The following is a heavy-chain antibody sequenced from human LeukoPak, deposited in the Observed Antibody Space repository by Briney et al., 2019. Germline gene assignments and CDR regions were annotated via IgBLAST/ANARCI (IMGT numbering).Heavy chain of an antibody. Sequence: SETLSLTCTVSGYSISSGYYWGWIRQPPGKGLEWIGSIYHSGSTYYNPSLKSRVTISVDTSKNQFSLKLSSVTVADTAVYYCARDPGGNSSDGYRGQGSLVTVSS. D-gene: IGHD4-23*01. V-gene: IGHV4-38-2*02. CDR1: GYSISSGYY. CDR3: ARDPGGNSSDGY. J-gene: IGHJ4*02. CDR2: IYHSGST.